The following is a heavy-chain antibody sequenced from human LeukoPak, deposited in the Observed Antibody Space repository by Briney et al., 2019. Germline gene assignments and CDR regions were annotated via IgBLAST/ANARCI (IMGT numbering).Heavy chain of an antibody. J-gene: IGHJ6*03. Sequence: PSETLSLTCTVSGGSISSSRHFWGWIRQPPGKGLEWIGSMFYTGTPFYSPSFKSRITISVDTSNNQFPLNLSSVTAADTAVYYCARDGYSSSRGGFYYYYMDVWGKGTTVTVSS. CDR2: MFYTGTP. V-gene: IGHV4-39*06. CDR1: GGSISSSRHF. CDR3: ARDGYSSSRGGFYYYYMDV. D-gene: IGHD6-13*01.